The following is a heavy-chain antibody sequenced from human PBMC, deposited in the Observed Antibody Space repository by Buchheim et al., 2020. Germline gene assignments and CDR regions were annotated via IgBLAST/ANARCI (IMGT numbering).Heavy chain of an antibody. J-gene: IGHJ4*02. CDR1: GFTFSSYG. CDR2: ISSSGSTI. Sequence: EVQLVESGGGLVQPGGSLRLSCAASGFTFSSYGMNWVRQAPGKGLEWVSYISSSGSTIYYADSVKGRFTISRDNAKNSLYLQMDSLRAEDTAVYYCARDGRQWLAVDRPFDYWGQGTL. D-gene: IGHD6-19*01. CDR3: ARDGRQWLAVDRPFDY. V-gene: IGHV3-48*03.